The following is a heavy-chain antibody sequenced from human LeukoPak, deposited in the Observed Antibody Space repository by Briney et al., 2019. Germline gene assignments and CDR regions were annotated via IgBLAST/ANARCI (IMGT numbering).Heavy chain of an antibody. V-gene: IGHV4-59*01. CDR3: ARDGGAYYYDSSGYFDY. D-gene: IGHD3-22*01. CDR1: GGSISSYY. Sequence: KSSETLSLTCTVSGGSISSYYWSWIRQPPGKGLEWIGYIYYSGSTNYNPSLKSRVTISVGTSKNQFSLKLSSVTAADTAVYYCARDGGAYYYDSSGYFDYWGQGTLVTVSS. J-gene: IGHJ4*02. CDR2: IYYSGST.